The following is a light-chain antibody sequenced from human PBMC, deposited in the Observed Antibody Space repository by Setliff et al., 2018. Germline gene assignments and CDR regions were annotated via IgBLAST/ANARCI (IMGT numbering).Light chain of an antibody. V-gene: IGLV2-11*01. CDR1: SSDVGGYNY. CDR3: CSYAGSYTSLYV. CDR2: DVS. J-gene: IGLJ1*01. Sequence: QSVLTQPRSVSGSPGQSVTISCTGTSSDVGGYNYVSWYQQHPGKAPKLMIYDVSKRPSGVPDRFSGSKSGSTASLTISGLQAEDEADYYCCSYAGSYTSLYVFGTGTKVTVL.